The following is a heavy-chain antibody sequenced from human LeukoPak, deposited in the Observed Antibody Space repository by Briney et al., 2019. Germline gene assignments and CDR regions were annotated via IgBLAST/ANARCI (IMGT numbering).Heavy chain of an antibody. Sequence: GESLKISCKGSGYSFTNYCIGWVRQMPGKGLEWMGIIYPGDSDTRYSPSFQGQVTISADKSISTAYLQWSSLKASDTAMYYCARLQYCSSSCFDYWGRGALVTVSS. CDR2: IYPGDSDT. V-gene: IGHV5-51*01. CDR1: GYSFTNYC. J-gene: IGHJ4*02. CDR3: ARLQYCSSSCFDY. D-gene: IGHD6-6*01.